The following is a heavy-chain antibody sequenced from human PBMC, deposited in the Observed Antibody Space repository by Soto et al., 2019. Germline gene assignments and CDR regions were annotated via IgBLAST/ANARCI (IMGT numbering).Heavy chain of an antibody. J-gene: IGHJ3*02. CDR3: ARVETRGSAFDI. CDR1: GGSISSGGYY. V-gene: IGHV4-31*03. D-gene: IGHD1-26*01. Sequence: SETLSLTCTVSGGSISSGGYYWSWIRQHPGKGLEWIGYIYYSGSTYYNPSLKSRVTISVDTSKNQFSLKLSSVTAADTAVYYCARVETRGSAFDIWGQGTMVTVSS. CDR2: IYYSGST.